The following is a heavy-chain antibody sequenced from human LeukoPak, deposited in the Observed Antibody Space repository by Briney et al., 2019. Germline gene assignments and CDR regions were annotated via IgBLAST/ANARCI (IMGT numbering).Heavy chain of an antibody. CDR2: ISSSSSTI. J-gene: IGHJ5*02. D-gene: IGHD3-22*01. Sequence: GGSLRLSCAASGFTFSSYSMNWVRQAPGKGLEWISYISSSSSTIYSADSVKGRFTISRDNAKNSLYLQMNSLRDEDTAVYYCARRGYGSCGYTNWFDPWGQGTLVTVSS. CDR1: GFTFSSYS. CDR3: ARRGYGSCGYTNWFDP. V-gene: IGHV3-48*02.